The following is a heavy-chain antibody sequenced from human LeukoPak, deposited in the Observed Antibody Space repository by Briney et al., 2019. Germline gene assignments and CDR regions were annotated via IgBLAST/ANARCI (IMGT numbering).Heavy chain of an antibody. D-gene: IGHD4-17*01. J-gene: IGHJ3*02. Sequence: ASVKVSCKASGYTFTSYGISWVRQAPGQGVEGMGWISAYNGNTNYAQKLQGRVTMTTDTSTSTAYMELRSLRSDDTAVYYCARSYGDDDAFDIWGQATMVTVSS. CDR1: GYTFTSYG. CDR3: ARSYGDDDAFDI. CDR2: ISAYNGNT. V-gene: IGHV1-18*01.